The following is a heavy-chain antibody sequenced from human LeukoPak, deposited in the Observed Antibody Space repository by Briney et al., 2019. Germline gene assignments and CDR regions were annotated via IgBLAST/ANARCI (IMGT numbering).Heavy chain of an antibody. J-gene: IGHJ6*02. CDR3: ARSKPPAVKDYYGLDV. V-gene: IGHV3-66*01. Sequence: PGGSLRLSCAASGFTVSTNYMNWVRQAPGRGLEWVSVIYSGGSTYYVDSVKGRFTISRDNSKNTLHLLMNSLRAEDTAAYFCARSKPPAVKDYYGLDVWGQGTTVTVSS. CDR2: IYSGGST. CDR1: GFTVSTNY. D-gene: IGHD6-13*01.